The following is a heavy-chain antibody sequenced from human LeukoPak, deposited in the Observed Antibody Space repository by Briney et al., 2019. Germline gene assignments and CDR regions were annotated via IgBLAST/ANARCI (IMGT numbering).Heavy chain of an antibody. CDR3: ARLGYCSGGSCYYLNFYYYYGMDV. CDR2: ISGSGGST. J-gene: IGHJ6*02. Sequence: PGGSLRLSCAASGFTFSSYAMSWVRQAPGKGLEWASAISGSGGSTYYADSVKGRFTISRDNAKNTLYLQMNSLRAEDTAVYYCARLGYCSGGSCYYLNFYYYYGMDVWGQGTTVTVSS. CDR1: GFTFSSYA. D-gene: IGHD2-15*01. V-gene: IGHV3-23*01.